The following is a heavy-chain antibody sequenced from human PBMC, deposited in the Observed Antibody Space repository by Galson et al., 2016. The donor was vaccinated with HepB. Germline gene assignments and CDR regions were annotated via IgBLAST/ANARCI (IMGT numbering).Heavy chain of an antibody. J-gene: IGHJ4*02. CDR2: ISTSNGNR. CDR1: GYSFTDHG. CDR3: ARVPGFAYYDF. Sequence: SVKVSCKASGYSFTDHGISWARQAPGQGLEWVGWISTSNGNRRYADKLQGRVTLTTDTATSTAYMELGSLRSDDTAVYYCARVPGFAYYDFWGQGTLVTVSS. D-gene: IGHD3-3*01. V-gene: IGHV1-18*01.